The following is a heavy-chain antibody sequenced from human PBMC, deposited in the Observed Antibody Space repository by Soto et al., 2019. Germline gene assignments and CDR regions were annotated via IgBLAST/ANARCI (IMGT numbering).Heavy chain of an antibody. J-gene: IGHJ6*02. CDR1: GGTFSSYA. CDR2: IIPIFGTA. V-gene: IGHV1-69*06. CDR3: ARDEDIVVVPAAKASPYYYYGMDV. D-gene: IGHD2-2*01. Sequence: SVKVSCKASGGTFSSYAISWVRQAPGQGLEWMGGIIPIFGTANYAQKFQGRVTITADKSTSTAYMELSSLRSEDTAVYYCARDEDIVVVPAAKASPYYYYGMDVWGQGTTVTV.